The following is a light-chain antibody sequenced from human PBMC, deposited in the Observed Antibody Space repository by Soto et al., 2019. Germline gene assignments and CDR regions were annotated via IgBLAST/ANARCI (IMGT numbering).Light chain of an antibody. CDR1: QGVGIT. CDR3: KRYNDWPLP. CDR2: NAF. V-gene: IGKV3-15*01. Sequence: EIVMTQSPATLSVSPGEGVTLSCRASQGVGITLAWYQQKPGQTPRLLIYNAFTRDTGIPARFSGSGSGTEFTLTINSLQSEDSAVYYCKRYNDWPLPFGGGTKVEVK. J-gene: IGKJ4*01.